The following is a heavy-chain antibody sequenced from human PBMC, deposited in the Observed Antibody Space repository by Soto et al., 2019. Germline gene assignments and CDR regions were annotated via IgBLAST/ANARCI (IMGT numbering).Heavy chain of an antibody. CDR1: GDSTSRGGYY. CDR3: ARGAADSGAAFDI. Sequence: SETLSLTCRVSGDSTSRGGYYWSWIRQHPGKGLEWIGYIYWSGNTYFNPSLKSRVSISLGTSSNQFSLNLTSVTAADTAVYYCARGAADSGAAFDIWGQGTTVTVSS. J-gene: IGHJ3*02. CDR2: IYWSGNT. D-gene: IGHD2-15*01. V-gene: IGHV4-31*03.